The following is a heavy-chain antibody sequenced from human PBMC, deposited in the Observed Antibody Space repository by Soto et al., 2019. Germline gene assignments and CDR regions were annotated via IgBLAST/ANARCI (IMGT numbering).Heavy chain of an antibody. CDR3: AHSRIAAAGVDY. Sequence: QLTLKESGPTLVKPTQTLTLTCTFSGFSLSTSGVGVGWIRQPPGKALEWLALIYWDDDKSYSPSLKSRLTITKDTSKHQVVLTMTNMDPVDTATYYCAHSRIAAAGVDYWGQGTLVTVSS. D-gene: IGHD6-13*01. CDR2: IYWDDDK. J-gene: IGHJ4*02. CDR1: GFSLSTSGVG. V-gene: IGHV2-5*02.